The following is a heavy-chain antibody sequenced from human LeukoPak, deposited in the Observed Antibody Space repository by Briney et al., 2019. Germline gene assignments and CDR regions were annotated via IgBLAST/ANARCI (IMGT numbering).Heavy chain of an antibody. CDR1: GFTFSGYA. CDR2: ISGSGGST. D-gene: IGHD5-12*01. V-gene: IGHV3-23*01. J-gene: IGHJ4*02. Sequence: GGSLRLSCAAAGFTFSGYAMSWVRQAPGKGLEWVSAISGSGGSTYYADSVKGRFSISRDNSKNTLYLQMNSLRAEDTAVYYCAKSLEALSIVATIPVDYWGQGTLVTVSS. CDR3: AKSLEALSIVATIPVDY.